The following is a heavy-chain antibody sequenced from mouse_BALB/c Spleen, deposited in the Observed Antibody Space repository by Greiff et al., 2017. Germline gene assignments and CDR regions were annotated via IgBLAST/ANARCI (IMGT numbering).Heavy chain of an antibody. Sequence: VQLQQSGAELMKPGASVKISCKATGYTFSSYWIEWVKQRPGHGLEWIGEILPGSGSTNYTEKFKGKATFTADTSSNTAYMQLSSLTSEDSAVYYCARWEGRYYYDMDYWGQGTSVTVSS. V-gene: IGHV1-9*01. J-gene: IGHJ4*01. CDR3: ARWEGRYYYDMDY. CDR2: ILPGSGST. CDR1: GYTFSSYW. D-gene: IGHD3-3*01.